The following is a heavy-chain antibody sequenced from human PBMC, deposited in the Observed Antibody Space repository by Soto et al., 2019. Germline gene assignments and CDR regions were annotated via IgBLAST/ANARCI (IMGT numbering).Heavy chain of an antibody. V-gene: IGHV3-48*01. CDR2: ISASGSTI. CDR1: GFTFRSYS. D-gene: IGHD2-15*01. J-gene: IGHJ4*02. CDR3: ARAQKVVAATYFDY. Sequence: ESGGGLVQPGGSLRVSCAASGFTFRSYSMNWVRQAPGKGLEWVSYISASGSTIYYADSVKGRFTISRDNAKNSLYLQMNSLRVEDTAVYYCARAQKVVAATYFDYWGQGTLVTVSS.